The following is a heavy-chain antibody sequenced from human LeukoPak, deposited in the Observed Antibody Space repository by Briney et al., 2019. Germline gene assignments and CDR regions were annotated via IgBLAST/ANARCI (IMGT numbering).Heavy chain of an antibody. CDR3: ARGVDY. Sequence: GGSLRLSCAASGFTFDDYAMHWVRQAPGKGLVWVSRINTDGSTTSYADSVKGRFTISRDNAKNTLYLQMNSLRAEDTAVYYCARGVDYWGQGTLVAVSS. CDR2: INTDGSTT. CDR1: GFTFDDYA. J-gene: IGHJ4*02. V-gene: IGHV3-74*01.